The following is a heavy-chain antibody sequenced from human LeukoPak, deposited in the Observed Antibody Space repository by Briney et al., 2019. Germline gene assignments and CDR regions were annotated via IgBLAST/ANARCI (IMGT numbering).Heavy chain of an antibody. J-gene: IGHJ4*02. CDR2: INSDGSST. CDR1: RFTFRSNW. V-gene: IGHV3-74*01. D-gene: IGHD6-19*01. CDR3: ARVFSGWYFYIDS. Sequence: AAAHLRLSCAACRFTFRSNWMDWVRHGPGKELVWVSRINSDGSSTTYADSGKGRFTISRDNAKNTLYLQMHSLRAEDTAMYYCARVFSGWYFYIDSWGQGTLVTVSS.